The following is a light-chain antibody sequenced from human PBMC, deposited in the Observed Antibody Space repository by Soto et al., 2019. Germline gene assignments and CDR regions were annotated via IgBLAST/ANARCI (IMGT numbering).Light chain of an antibody. CDR3: QQYGSSPRFT. CDR1: QSVSSSY. Sequence: EIVLTQSPGTLSLSPGERATLSCRASQSVSSSYLAWYQQKPGQAPRLLIYGASSRATGIPDRFSGSGSGTDFTLTISRLEPEEFAVYYCQQYGSSPRFTVGPGTKVDIK. V-gene: IGKV3-20*01. CDR2: GAS. J-gene: IGKJ3*01.